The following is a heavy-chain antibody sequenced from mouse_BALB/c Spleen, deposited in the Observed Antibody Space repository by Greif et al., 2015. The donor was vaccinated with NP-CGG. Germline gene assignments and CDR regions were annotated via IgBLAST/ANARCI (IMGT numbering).Heavy chain of an antibody. D-gene: IGHD1-1*01. CDR1: GFNIKDYY. CDR2: IDPENGNT. J-gene: IGHJ2*01. Sequence: VQLQQSVAELVRPGALVKLSCKASGFNIKDYYMHWVKQRPEQGLEWIGWIDPENGNTIYDPKFQGKASITADTSSNTAYLQLSSLTSEDTAVYYCASLSYYYGSSYSYWGQGTTLTVSS. V-gene: IGHV14-1*02. CDR3: ASLSYYYGSSYSY.